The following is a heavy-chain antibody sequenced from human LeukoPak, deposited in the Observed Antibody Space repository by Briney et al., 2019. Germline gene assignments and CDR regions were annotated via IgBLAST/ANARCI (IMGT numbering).Heavy chain of an antibody. D-gene: IGHD3-22*01. CDR2: INPNSGGT. J-gene: IGHJ4*02. CDR3: ARDWGGGAWEDYYDSSGPYFDY. Sequence: GASVKVSCKASGYTFTGYYMHWVRQAPGQGLEWMGWINPNSGGTNYEQKFQGRVTMTRDTSISTAYMELSRLRSDDTAVYYCARDWGGGAWEDYYDSSGPYFDYWGQGTLVTVSS. CDR1: GYTFTGYY. V-gene: IGHV1-2*02.